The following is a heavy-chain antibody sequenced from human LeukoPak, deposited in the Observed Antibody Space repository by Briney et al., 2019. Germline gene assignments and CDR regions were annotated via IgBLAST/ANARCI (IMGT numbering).Heavy chain of an antibody. J-gene: IGHJ4*02. CDR3: AGGYSSGWFVY. CDR2: IYYTGST. Sequence: PSETLSLTCIVSGGSISSSSYYWGWIRQPPGKGLEWIGSIYYTGSTYYNPSLKTRVTISVDTSKNHISLKLSSVTASDTAVYYCAGGYSSGWFVYWGQGTPVTVPS. CDR1: GGSISSSSYY. D-gene: IGHD6-19*01. V-gene: IGHV4-39*02.